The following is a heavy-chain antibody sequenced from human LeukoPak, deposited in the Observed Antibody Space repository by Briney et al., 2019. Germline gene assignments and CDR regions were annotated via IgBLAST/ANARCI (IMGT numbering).Heavy chain of an antibody. V-gene: IGHV3-23*01. Sequence: GGSLRLSCAASGFTFSSYAMSWVRQAPGKGLEWVSAISGSGGSTYYADSVKGRFTISRDNSKNTLYLQMNSLRTEDTAVYYCAKGGYYYDSSGYYDYWGQGTLVTVSS. J-gene: IGHJ4*02. CDR2: ISGSGGST. CDR1: GFTFSSYA. CDR3: AKGGYYYDSSGYYDY. D-gene: IGHD3-22*01.